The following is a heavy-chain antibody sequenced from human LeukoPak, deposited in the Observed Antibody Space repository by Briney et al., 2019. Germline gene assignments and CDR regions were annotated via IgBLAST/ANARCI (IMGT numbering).Heavy chain of an antibody. J-gene: IGHJ6*02. Sequence: GGSLRLSCAASGFTFSSYWMTWARQAPGKGLEWVANINPDGSQKYYVDSVKGRFTISRDNAKNSLYLQMNSLRVEETAVYYCAREGGNYGKDVWGRGTTVIVSS. V-gene: IGHV3-7*03. D-gene: IGHD1-26*01. CDR1: GFTFSSYW. CDR2: INPDGSQK. CDR3: AREGGNYGKDV.